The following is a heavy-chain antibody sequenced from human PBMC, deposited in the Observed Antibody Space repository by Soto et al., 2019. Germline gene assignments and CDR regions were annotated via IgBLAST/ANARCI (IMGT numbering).Heavy chain of an antibody. CDR3: TTYDYILGSDRYRWAY. CDR1: GFTFSNAW. CDR2: IKSKIDGGTT. Sequence: GGSLRLSCAASGFTFSNAWMSWVRQAPGKGLEWVARIKSKIDGGTTDHAAPVKGRFTISRDDSKNTLYLQMYSLETEDTAVNYCTTYDYILGSDRYRWAYWGQGALVTVSS. V-gene: IGHV3-15*01. J-gene: IGHJ4*02. D-gene: IGHD3-16*02.